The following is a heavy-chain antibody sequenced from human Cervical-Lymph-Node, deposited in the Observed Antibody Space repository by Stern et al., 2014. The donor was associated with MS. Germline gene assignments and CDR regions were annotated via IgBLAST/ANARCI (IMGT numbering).Heavy chain of an antibody. V-gene: IGHV5-51*01. CDR2: IYPDDSDT. Sequence: EVQLVQSGAEVKKPGESLKISCKGSGYKFTSYWIGWVRPMPGEGLEWMGIIYPDDSDTRYSPSFQGQVTISADKSISTAYLQWSSLRASDTAMYYCARHSRVYYGSGSYYGYWGQGTLVTVSS. CDR3: ARHSRVYYGSGSYYGY. D-gene: IGHD3-10*01. J-gene: IGHJ4*02. CDR1: GYKFTSYW.